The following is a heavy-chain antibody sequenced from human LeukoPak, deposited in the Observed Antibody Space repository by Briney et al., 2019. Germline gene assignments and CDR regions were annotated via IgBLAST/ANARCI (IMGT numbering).Heavy chain of an antibody. CDR2: ISYDGGNK. CDR3: AKDRSTYNVLTGYQDY. Sequence: GGSLRLSCALSGFTFSRYGMHWVRQTPGKGLEWVALISYDGGNKDYVDSVKGRFTVSRDNSRNTLYLQMNSLRPEDTAVYYCAKDRSTYNVLTGYQDYWGQGTLVTVSS. CDR1: GFTFSRYG. J-gene: IGHJ4*02. V-gene: IGHV3-30*02. D-gene: IGHD3-9*01.